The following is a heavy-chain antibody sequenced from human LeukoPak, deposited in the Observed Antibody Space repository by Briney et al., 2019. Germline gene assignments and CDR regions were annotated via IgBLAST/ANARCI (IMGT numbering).Heavy chain of an antibody. Sequence: PGGSLRLSCTVSGFTVSSNSMSWVRQAPGKGLEWVSGISGSGGNTYYADSVKGRFTISRDNSKNTLYLQMNSLRAEDTAVYFCAKSGSQRPDYWGQGTLVTVSS. D-gene: IGHD3-10*01. CDR1: GFTVSSNS. CDR2: ISGSGGNT. V-gene: IGHV3-23*01. J-gene: IGHJ4*02. CDR3: AKSGSQRPDY.